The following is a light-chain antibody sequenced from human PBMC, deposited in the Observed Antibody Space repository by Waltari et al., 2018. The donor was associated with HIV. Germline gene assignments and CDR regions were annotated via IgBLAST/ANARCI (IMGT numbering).Light chain of an antibody. V-gene: IGLV1-44*01. Sequence: QPVLTQPPSASGPPGQRVIISCSGSRSNIGRHAVTCYQPLPGATPTLLIFGNNQRSSGVPDRFSGSKSATSASLAISGLRSVDEADYSCAAWDDSLDGPVFGGGTKLTVL. CDR2: GNN. CDR3: AAWDDSLDGPV. CDR1: RSNIGRHA. J-gene: IGLJ2*01.